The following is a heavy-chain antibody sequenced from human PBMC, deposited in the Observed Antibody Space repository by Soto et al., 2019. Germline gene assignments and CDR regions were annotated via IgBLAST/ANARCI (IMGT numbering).Heavy chain of an antibody. V-gene: IGHV3-15*07. Sequence: QLVESGGGLVTPGKSVRLSCVGSGFSFTAAWIVCVRRAPGTGLEWVGRSKSKGSGETTDDSASVRGRFTISKDDSKNTVSLQMNSLKTEDTAVYYSSKQRGRSGSFYYGLEVWGQGSTVTVTS. J-gene: IGHJ6*01. CDR3: SKQRGRSGSFYYGLEV. D-gene: IGHD3-10*01. CDR2: SKSKGSGETT. CDR1: GFSFTAAW.